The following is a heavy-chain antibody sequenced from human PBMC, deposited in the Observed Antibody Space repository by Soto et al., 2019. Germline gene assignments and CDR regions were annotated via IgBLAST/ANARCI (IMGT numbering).Heavy chain of an antibody. J-gene: IGHJ3*02. V-gene: IGHV4-31*03. CDR2: IYYSGST. Sequence: SETLSLTCTVSGGSISSVGYYWSWIRQHPGKSLEWIGYIYYSGSTYYNPSLKSRVTISVDTSKNHFSLKLSSVTAADTAVYYCARSSSSSWYKGDAFDIWGQGTMVTV. CDR1: GGSISSVGYY. CDR3: ARSSSSSWYKGDAFDI. D-gene: IGHD6-13*01.